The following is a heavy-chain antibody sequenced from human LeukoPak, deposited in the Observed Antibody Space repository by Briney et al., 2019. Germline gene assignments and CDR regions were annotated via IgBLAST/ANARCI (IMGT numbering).Heavy chain of an antibody. D-gene: IGHD2-2*02. J-gene: IGHJ3*02. Sequence: SETLSLTCAVYGGSFSGYYWSWIRQPPGKGLEWIGEINHSGSTNYNPSLKSRVTISIDTSKNQFSLKLSSVTAADTAVYYCARLRCSSTSCYTGVSPNDAFDIWAKGQWSPSLQ. CDR3: ARLRCSSTSCYTGVSPNDAFDI. CDR1: GGSFSGYY. CDR2: INHSGST. V-gene: IGHV4-34*01.